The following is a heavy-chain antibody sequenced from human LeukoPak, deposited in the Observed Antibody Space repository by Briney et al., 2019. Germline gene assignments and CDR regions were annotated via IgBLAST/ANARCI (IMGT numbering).Heavy chain of an antibody. D-gene: IGHD3-10*01. CDR2: IRYDGSNK. Sequence: GGSLRLSCAASGFTFSNYWMTWVRQAPDEGLEWVAFIRYDGSNKYYADSVKGRFTISRDNSKNTLYLQMNSLRAEDTAVYYCATFRPYGSGSWIDYWGQGTLVTVSS. J-gene: IGHJ4*02. CDR3: ATFRPYGSGSWIDY. V-gene: IGHV3-30*02. CDR1: GFTFSNYW.